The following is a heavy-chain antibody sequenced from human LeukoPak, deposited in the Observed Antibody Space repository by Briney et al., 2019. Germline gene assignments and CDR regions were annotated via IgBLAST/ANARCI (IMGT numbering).Heavy chain of an antibody. CDR3: AKTLYDSSGYYSFDY. V-gene: IGHV3-30-3*02. CDR1: GFTFSSYA. CDR2: ISYDGSNK. J-gene: IGHJ4*02. Sequence: PGRSLRLSCAASGFTFSSYAMHWVRQAPGKGLEWVAVISYDGSNKYYADSVKGRFTISRDNSKNTLYLQMNSLRAEDTAVYYCAKTLYDSSGYYSFDYWGQGTLVTVSS. D-gene: IGHD3-22*01.